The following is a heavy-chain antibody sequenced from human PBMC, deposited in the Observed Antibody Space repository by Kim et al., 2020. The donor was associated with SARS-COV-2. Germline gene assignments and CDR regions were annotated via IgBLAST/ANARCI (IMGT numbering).Heavy chain of an antibody. CDR2: INHSGST. V-gene: IGHV4-34*01. J-gene: IGHJ4*02. CDR3: ARGPRSSWYKFDY. Sequence: SETLSLTCAVYGGSFSGYYWSWIRQPPGKGLEWIGEINHSGSTNYNPSLKSRVTISVDTSKNQFSLKLSSVTAADTAVYYCARGPRSSWYKFDYWGQGTLVTVSS. D-gene: IGHD6-13*01. CDR1: GGSFSGYY.